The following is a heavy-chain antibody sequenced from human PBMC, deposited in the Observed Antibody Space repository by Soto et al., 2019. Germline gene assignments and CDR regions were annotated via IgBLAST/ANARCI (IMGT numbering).Heavy chain of an antibody. J-gene: IGHJ4*02. CDR3: ARGDPSYDYIWGSYRPNFDY. CDR1: GGSFSGYY. V-gene: IGHV4-34*01. CDR2: INHSGST. Sequence: SETLSLTCAVYGGSFSGYYWSWIRQPPGKGLEWIGEINHSGSTNYNPSLKSRVTISVDTSKNQFSLKLSSVTAADTAVYYCARGDPSYDYIWGSYRPNFDYWGQGTLVTVSS. D-gene: IGHD3-16*02.